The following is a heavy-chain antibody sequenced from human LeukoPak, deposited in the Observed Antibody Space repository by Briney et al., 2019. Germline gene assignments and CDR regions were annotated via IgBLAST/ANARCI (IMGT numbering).Heavy chain of an antibody. Sequence: GGSLRLSCAASGFTFSRYGMHWVRRAPGKGLEWVAVIWYDGSIEYYADSVKGRFTIFKDNSKNTLYLQMNSLRAEDTAVYYCTKADEMNMDYWGQGTLVTVSS. J-gene: IGHJ4*02. CDR1: GFTFSRYG. CDR3: TKADEMNMDY. D-gene: IGHD2/OR15-2a*01. CDR2: IWYDGSIE. V-gene: IGHV3-33*03.